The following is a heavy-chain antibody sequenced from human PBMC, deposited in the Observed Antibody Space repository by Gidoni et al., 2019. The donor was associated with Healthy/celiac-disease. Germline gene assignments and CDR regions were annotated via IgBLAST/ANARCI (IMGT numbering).Heavy chain of an antibody. J-gene: IGHJ4*02. CDR2: INSDGSST. CDR3: ARNYCSSTSCYPLDY. CDR1: GFTFSSYW. V-gene: IGHV3-74*01. D-gene: IGHD2-2*01. Sequence: EVQLVESGGGLVQPGGSLRLSCAASGFTFSSYWMHWVRQAPGKGLVWVSRINSDGSSTSYADSVKGRFTISRDNAKNTLYLQMNSLRAEDTAVYYCARNYCSSTSCYPLDYWGQGTLVTVSS.